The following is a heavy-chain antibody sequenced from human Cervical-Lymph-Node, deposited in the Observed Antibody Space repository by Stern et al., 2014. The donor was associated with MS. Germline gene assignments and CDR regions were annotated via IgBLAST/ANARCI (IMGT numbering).Heavy chain of an antibody. Sequence: QVTLKESGPALVKPTQTLTLTCTFSGFSLSTTGMCLSWIRQPPGTALEWLALLDWDGDKYCSTALKTRLTISKDTSKNQVVLTMTNMAPLDTATYFCVRAREGYYFDYWGQGIPVTVSS. V-gene: IGHV2-70*01. D-gene: IGHD2-21*01. CDR3: VRAREGYYFDY. CDR2: LDWDGDK. CDR1: GFSLSTTGMC. J-gene: IGHJ4*02.